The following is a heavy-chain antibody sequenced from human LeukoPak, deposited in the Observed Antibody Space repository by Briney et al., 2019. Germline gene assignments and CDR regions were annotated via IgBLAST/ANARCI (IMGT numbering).Heavy chain of an antibody. Sequence: ASVKVSCKASGGTFSSYAISWVRQAPGQGLEWMGGIIPIFGTANYAQKFQGRVTITADESTSTAYMELSSLRSEDTAVYYCARNQYYYDSLGAFDIWGQGTMVAVSS. CDR2: IIPIFGTA. J-gene: IGHJ3*02. V-gene: IGHV1-69*13. CDR1: GGTFSSYA. D-gene: IGHD3-22*01. CDR3: ARNQYYYDSLGAFDI.